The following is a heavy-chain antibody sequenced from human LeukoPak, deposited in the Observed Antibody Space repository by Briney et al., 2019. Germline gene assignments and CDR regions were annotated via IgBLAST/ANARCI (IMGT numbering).Heavy chain of an antibody. CDR1: GFTFSNAW. CDR3: TTDVVTAIVYYFDY. Sequence: GGSLRLSCAASGFTFSNAWMSWVRQAPGKGLEWVGRTKSKTDGGTTDYAAPVKGRFTISRDDSKNTLNLQMNSLKTEDTAVYYCTTDVVTAIVYYFDYWGQGTLVTVSS. J-gene: IGHJ4*02. CDR2: TKSKTDGGTT. D-gene: IGHD2-21*02. V-gene: IGHV3-15*01.